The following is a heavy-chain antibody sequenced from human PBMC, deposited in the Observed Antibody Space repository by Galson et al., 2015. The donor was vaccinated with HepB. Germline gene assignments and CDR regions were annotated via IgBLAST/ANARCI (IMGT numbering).Heavy chain of an antibody. CDR1: GFTFSSYA. J-gene: IGHJ4*02. D-gene: IGHD3-22*01. CDR3: ARPYYYDSSGYLH. Sequence: SLRLSCAASGFTFSSYAMHWVRQAPGKGLEYVSAISSNGGSTYYANPVKGGFTISRDNSKNTLYLQMGSLRAEDMAVYYCARPYYYDSSGYLHWGQGTLVTVSS. CDR2: ISSNGGST. V-gene: IGHV3-64*01.